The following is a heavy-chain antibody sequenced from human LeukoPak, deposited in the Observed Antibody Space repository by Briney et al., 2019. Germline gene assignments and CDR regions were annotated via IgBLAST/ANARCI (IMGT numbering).Heavy chain of an antibody. J-gene: IGHJ6*03. Sequence: SETLSLTCTVSGGSISSSDYYWGWIRQPPGKGLEWIGSIYYSGSTYYNPSLKSRVTISVDTSKNQFSLKLSSVTAADTAVYYCARVGGLEVPAAIWYYYYYYMDVWGKGTTVTVSS. CDR2: IYYSGST. V-gene: IGHV4-39*07. CDR1: GGSISSSDYY. D-gene: IGHD2-2*01. CDR3: ARVGGLEVPAAIWYYYYYYMDV.